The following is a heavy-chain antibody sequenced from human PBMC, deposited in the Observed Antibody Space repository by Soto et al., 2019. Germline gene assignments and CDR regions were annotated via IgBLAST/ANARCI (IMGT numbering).Heavy chain of an antibody. CDR2: ISSNGVGT. V-gene: IGHV3-64*01. CDR3: ARRARPDFYYMDV. CDR1: GFTLSGYA. D-gene: IGHD6-6*01. Sequence: GGSLRLSCAASGFTLSGYAMDRVRQAPGKGLEYVSGISSNGVGTYYANSVQGRFTISRDNSKNTVYLQMGSLRPEDMAVYYCARRARPDFYYMDVWGKGTTVTVS. J-gene: IGHJ6*03.